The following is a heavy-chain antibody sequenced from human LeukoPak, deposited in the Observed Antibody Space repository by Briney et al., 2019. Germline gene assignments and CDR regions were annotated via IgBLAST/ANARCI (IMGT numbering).Heavy chain of an antibody. CDR3: AGEPNTVALFGGY. CDR1: GGSISSYF. CDR2: IYYSGST. D-gene: IGHD4-11*01. Sequence: PSETLSLTCTVSGGSISSYFWSWIRQPPGKGLEWIGSIYYSGSTYYNPSLKSRVTISVDTPKNQFSLKLSSVTAADTAVYYCAGEPNTVALFGGYWGQGTLVTVSS. V-gene: IGHV4-59*12. J-gene: IGHJ4*02.